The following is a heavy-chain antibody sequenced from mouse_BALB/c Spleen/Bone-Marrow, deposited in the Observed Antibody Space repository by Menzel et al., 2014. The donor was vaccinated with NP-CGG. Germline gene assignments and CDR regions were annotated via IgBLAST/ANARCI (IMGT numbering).Heavy chain of an antibody. J-gene: IGHJ2*01. D-gene: IGHD2-3*01. V-gene: IGHV1S34*01. CDR2: ISCYNGAT. CDR3: ARGDGYYVDFDY. CDR1: GYSFTGYY. Sequence: LVKTGASVKISCKAFGYSFTGYYMHWVKRSHGKSLEWIGYISCYNGATSYNQKFKGKATFTVDTSSSTAYMQFNSLTSEDSAVYYCARGDGYYVDFDYWGQGTTLTVSS.